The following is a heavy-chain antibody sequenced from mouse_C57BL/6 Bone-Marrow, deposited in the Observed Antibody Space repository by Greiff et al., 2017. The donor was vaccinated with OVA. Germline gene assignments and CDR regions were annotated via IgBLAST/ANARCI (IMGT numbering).Heavy chain of an antibody. CDR1: GFTFSDYG. V-gene: IGHV5-17*01. Sequence: EVKLVESGGGLVKPGGSLKLSCAASGFTFSDYGMHWVRQAPEKGLEWVAYISSGSSTIYYADTVKGRFTISRANAKNTLFLQMTSLRAEDTAMYYCARGDYDYFDYWGQGTTLTVSS. J-gene: IGHJ2*01. CDR3: ARGDYDYFDY. D-gene: IGHD2-4*01. CDR2: ISSGSSTI.